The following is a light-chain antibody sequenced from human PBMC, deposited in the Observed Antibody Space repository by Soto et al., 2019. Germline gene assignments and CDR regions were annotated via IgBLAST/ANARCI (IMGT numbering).Light chain of an antibody. CDR1: QSIGND. CDR3: QQYGSSPQT. J-gene: IGKJ1*01. Sequence: DLQMTQSPSSLSASVGCRVTITCRASQSIGNDLGWYQQKPGKAPKRLIYAASSLQSGVPSRFSGSGSATDFTLTISRLEPEDFAVYYCQQYGSSPQTFGQGTKVDIK. V-gene: IGKV1-17*01. CDR2: AAS.